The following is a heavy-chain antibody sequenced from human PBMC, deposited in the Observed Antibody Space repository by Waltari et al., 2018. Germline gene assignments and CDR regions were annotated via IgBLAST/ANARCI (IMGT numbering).Heavy chain of an antibody. CDR2: MYPGDSDT. CDR3: ARRIIMLQGASNAFDI. Sequence: EVQLVQSGAEVKKPGESLKISCKGSGYSFTNNWIGWVRQIPGKGLEWMGIMYPGDSDTRYSPSFQGQVTISADKSISTAYLQWSSLKASDTAMYYCARRIIMLQGASNAFDIWGQGTMVTVSS. V-gene: IGHV5-51*01. D-gene: IGHD3-10*01. J-gene: IGHJ3*02. CDR1: GYSFTNNW.